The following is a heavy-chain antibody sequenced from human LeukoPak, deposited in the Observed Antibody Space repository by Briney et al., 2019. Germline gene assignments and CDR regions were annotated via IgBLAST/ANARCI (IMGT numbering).Heavy chain of an antibody. CDR2: ISGTSSYT. V-gene: IGHV3-11*06. Sequence: GGSLRLSCAASGFTFSDYYMSWIRPAPGKGREWVSCISGTSSYTTYADSVKGRFTISRDNAKNSLYLQMNSLRGEDTAVYYCARLGSIAAAGTPDYWGQGTLVTVSS. D-gene: IGHD6-13*01. J-gene: IGHJ4*02. CDR1: GFTFSDYY. CDR3: ARLGSIAAAGTPDY.